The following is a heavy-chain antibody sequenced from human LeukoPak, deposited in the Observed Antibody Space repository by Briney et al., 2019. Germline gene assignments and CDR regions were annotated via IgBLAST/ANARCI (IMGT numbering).Heavy chain of an antibody. V-gene: IGHV1-18*01. D-gene: IGHD2-2*01. J-gene: IGHJ3*02. CDR1: GYTFTSYG. Sequence: ASVKVSCKASGYTFTSYGISWVRQAPGQGLEWMGWISAYNGNTNYAQKLQGRVTMTTDTSTSTAYMELRSLRSDDTAVYYCARDTPDPSVRCCSSTSCATMGAFDIWGQGTMVTVSS. CDR3: ARDTPDPSVRCCSSTSCATMGAFDI. CDR2: ISAYNGNT.